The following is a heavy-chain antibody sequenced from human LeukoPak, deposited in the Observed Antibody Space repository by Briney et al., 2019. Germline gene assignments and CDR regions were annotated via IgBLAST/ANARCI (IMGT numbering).Heavy chain of an antibody. CDR1: GFTFSSYS. D-gene: IGHD1-26*01. CDR3: AEGESGSYYY. V-gene: IGHV3-48*04. Sequence: GGSLRLSCAASGFTFSSYSMNWVRQAPGKGLEWVSYISSSSSTIYYADSVKGRFTISRDNAKNSLYLQINSLRAEDTAVYYCAEGESGSYYYWGQGTLVTVSS. CDR2: ISSSSSTI. J-gene: IGHJ4*02.